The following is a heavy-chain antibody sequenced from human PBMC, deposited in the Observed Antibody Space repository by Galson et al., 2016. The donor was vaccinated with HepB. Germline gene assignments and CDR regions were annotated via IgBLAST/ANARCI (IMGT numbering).Heavy chain of an antibody. D-gene: IGHD6-25*01. V-gene: IGHV3-30*04. J-gene: IGHJ4*02. CDR1: GFTFNTYA. CDR3: ARGRPRGFRSEFDN. Sequence: SLRLSCAASGFTFNTYAMNWFRRSPGKGLEWVAVISYDGTSKYETKSVKGRLTISRDNSNSTLHLQMNSLRPEDSAVYYCARGRPRGFRSEFDNWGRGTLVTVSS. CDR2: ISYDGTSK.